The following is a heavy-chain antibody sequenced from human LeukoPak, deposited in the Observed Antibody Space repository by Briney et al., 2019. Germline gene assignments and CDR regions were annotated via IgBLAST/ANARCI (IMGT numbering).Heavy chain of an antibody. J-gene: IGHJ4*02. CDR2: INHSGST. Sequence: GSLRLSCSASGLTFSTYAMHWIRQPPGKGLEWIGEINHSGSTNYNPSLKSRVTISVDTSKNQFSLKLSSVTAADTAVYYCARGSQSLGYCSGGSCRAKIFDYWGQGTLVTVSS. CDR1: GLTFSTYA. CDR3: ARGSQSLGYCSGGSCRAKIFDY. V-gene: IGHV4-34*01. D-gene: IGHD2-15*01.